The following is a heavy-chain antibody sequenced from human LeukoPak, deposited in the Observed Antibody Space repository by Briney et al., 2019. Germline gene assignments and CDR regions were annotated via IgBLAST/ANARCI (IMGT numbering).Heavy chain of an antibody. D-gene: IGHD3-22*01. CDR3: ARADDSGYYDYFDY. Sequence: PGGSLRLSCAASGFTFSSYSMNWVRQAPGKGLEWVSTIYTGGNTYYAASVKGRFTISRDFSKNTVFLHMNSLRAEDTAMYYCARADDSGYYDYFDYWGQGALVTVSS. V-gene: IGHV3-53*01. CDR2: IYTGGNT. J-gene: IGHJ4*02. CDR1: GFTFSSYS.